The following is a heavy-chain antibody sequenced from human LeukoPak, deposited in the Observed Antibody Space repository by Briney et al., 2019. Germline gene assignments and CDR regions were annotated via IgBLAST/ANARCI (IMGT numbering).Heavy chain of an antibody. D-gene: IGHD2-21*01. Sequence: GGSLRLSCAASGFTFSSYSMNWVRQAPGKGREWVSYISSSSSTIYYADSVKGRFTISRDNAKNSLYLQMDSLRAEDTAVYYCARDLVSGRKGRFDYWGQGTLVTVSS. J-gene: IGHJ4*02. CDR2: ISSSSSTI. CDR3: ARDLVSGRKGRFDY. V-gene: IGHV3-48*04. CDR1: GFTFSSYS.